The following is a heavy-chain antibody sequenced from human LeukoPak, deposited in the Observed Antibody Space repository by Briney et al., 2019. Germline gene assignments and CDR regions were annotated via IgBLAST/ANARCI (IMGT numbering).Heavy chain of an antibody. V-gene: IGHV3-48*04. Sequence: GGSLRLSCAASGFTFSSYSMNWVRQAPGKGLEWVSYISSSSSTIYYADSVKGRFTISRDNAKNSLYLQMNGLRAEDTAVYYCARDSGWFGESSVDYWGQGTLVTVSS. D-gene: IGHD3-10*01. CDR2: ISSSSSTI. CDR1: GFTFSSYS. J-gene: IGHJ4*02. CDR3: ARDSGWFGESSVDY.